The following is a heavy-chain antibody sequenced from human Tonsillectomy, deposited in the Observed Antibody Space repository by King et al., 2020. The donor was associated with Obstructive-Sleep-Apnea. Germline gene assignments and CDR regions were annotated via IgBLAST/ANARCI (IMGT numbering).Heavy chain of an antibody. Sequence: VQLVESGGGLVQPGGSLRLSCAASGFTFSSYDMHWVRQATGKGLEWVSGIGTAGDTYYPGSVKGRFTIARENAKNSLYLQMNSLRAGDTAVYYCAGAFLSYSSSWYIGYWGQGTLVTVSS. D-gene: IGHD6-13*01. CDR2: IGTAGDT. J-gene: IGHJ4*02. V-gene: IGHV3-13*01. CDR1: GFTFSSYD. CDR3: AGAFLSYSSSWYIGY.